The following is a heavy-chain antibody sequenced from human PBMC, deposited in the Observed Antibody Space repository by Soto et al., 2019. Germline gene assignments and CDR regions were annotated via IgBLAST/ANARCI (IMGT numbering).Heavy chain of an antibody. CDR2: IRSKAYGGTT. J-gene: IGHJ5*02. Sequence: ARRKKLEWVGFIRSKAYGGTTEYAASVKGRFTISGDDSKSIAYLQMNSLKTEDTVVFYRTRGVTVTDSSFHLRGQGSL. CDR3: TRGVTVTDSSFHL. V-gene: IGHV3-49*02. D-gene: IGHD3-10*01.